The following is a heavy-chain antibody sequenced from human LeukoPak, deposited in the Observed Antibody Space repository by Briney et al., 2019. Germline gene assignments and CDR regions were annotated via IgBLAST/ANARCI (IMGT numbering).Heavy chain of an antibody. D-gene: IGHD6-13*01. CDR1: GFTFSSYG. CDR2: IRYDGSNK. V-gene: IGHV3-30*02. CDR3: AKDKNAIAAAGPPDY. J-gene: IGHJ4*02. Sequence: GGSLRLSCAASGFTFSSYGMHWVRQAPGKGLEWVAFIRYDGSNKYYADSVKGRFTISRDNSKNTPYLQMNSLRAEDTAVYYCAKDKNAIAAAGPPDYWGQGTLVTVSS.